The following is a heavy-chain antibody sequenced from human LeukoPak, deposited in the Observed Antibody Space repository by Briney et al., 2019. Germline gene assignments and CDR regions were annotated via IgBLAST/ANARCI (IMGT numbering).Heavy chain of an antibody. CDR3: ARSASSSSRSAFDI. D-gene: IGHD6-6*01. CDR2: IYYTGNT. J-gene: IGHJ3*02. CDR1: GGSISSYY. V-gene: IGHV4-59*01. Sequence: PSETLSLTCTVSGGSISSYYWRWIRQPPAKEREGIGYIYYTGNTNYNPSLKSRVTISVDTSKNQFSLKLTSVTAADTAVYYCARSASSSSRSAFDIWGQGTMVTVSS.